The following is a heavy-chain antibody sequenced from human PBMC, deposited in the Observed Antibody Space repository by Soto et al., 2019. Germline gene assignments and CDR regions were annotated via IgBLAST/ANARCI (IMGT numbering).Heavy chain of an antibody. CDR2: IIPIFGTA. CDR1: GGTFSSYA. CDR3: ARVASSDYGVTWSEYGMDV. V-gene: IGHV1-69*13. Sequence: GASVKVSCKASGGTFSSYAISWVRQAPGQGLEWMGGIIPIFGTANYAQKFQDRVTITADESTSTAYMELSSLRSEDTAVYYCARVASSDYGVTWSEYGMDVWGQGTTVTVSS. D-gene: IGHD4-17*01. J-gene: IGHJ6*02.